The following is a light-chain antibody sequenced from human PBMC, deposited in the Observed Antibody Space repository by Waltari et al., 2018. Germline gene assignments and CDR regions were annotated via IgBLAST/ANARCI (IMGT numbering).Light chain of an antibody. V-gene: IGKV1-8*01. CDR2: DAS. CDR1: QGISNY. Sequence: AIQITQSTSSLSASTEDKVTITCRASQGISNYLAWYQQKPGKAPTLLIYDASTLQRGVPSRFSGSGSGTDFTLTISCLQSEDFATFYCQQYYGYPLTFGPGTKVDVK. J-gene: IGKJ3*01. CDR3: QQYYGYPLT.